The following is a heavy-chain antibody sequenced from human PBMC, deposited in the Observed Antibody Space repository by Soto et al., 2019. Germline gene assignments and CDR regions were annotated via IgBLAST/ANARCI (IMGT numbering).Heavy chain of an antibody. CDR3: AKDVGFQQHLFVFDL. D-gene: IGHD3-10*02. CDR2: IIPIFRSS. J-gene: IGHJ4*02. V-gene: IGHV1-69*13. Sequence: SVKVSCKASGGTFTDYAFSCVLQSPLQWLDWMGGIIPIFRSSNFAQKFQGRLTIFADASAGTAYMELSSLRSDDTAIYYCAKDVGFQQHLFVFDLWGQGTLVTVSS. CDR1: GGTFTDYA.